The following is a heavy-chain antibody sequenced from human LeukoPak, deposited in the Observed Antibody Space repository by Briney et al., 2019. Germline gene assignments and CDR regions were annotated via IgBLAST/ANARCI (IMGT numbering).Heavy chain of an antibody. CDR2: ISSSGDST. CDR3: AKNSVRSGYFYGY. CDR1: RFTFRTYA. Sequence: GGSLRLSCAASRFTFRTYAMSWVRQAPGKGLEWVSSISSSGDSTYYADSVKGRFTISRDNSKDTLYLQMNSLRAEDTAVYYCAKNSVRSGYFYGYWGQGTLVTVSS. D-gene: IGHD3-22*01. V-gene: IGHV3-23*01. J-gene: IGHJ4*02.